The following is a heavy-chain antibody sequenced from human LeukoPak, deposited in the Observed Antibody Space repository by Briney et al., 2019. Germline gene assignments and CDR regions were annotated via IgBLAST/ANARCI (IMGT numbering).Heavy chain of an antibody. CDR3: ARARWPLQTSFDY. J-gene: IGHJ4*02. V-gene: IGHV4-4*02. Sequence: SETLSLTCAVSGGSISSSNWWSWVRQPPEKGLEWIGEIYHSGSTNYNPSLKSRVTISVDTSKNQFSLKLSSVTAADTAMYYCARARWPLQTSFDYWGQGTLVIVSA. CDR2: IYHSGST. D-gene: IGHD4-23*01. CDR1: GGSISSSNW.